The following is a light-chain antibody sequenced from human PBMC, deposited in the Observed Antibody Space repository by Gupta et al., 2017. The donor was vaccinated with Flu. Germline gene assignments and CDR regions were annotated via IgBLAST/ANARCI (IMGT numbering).Light chain of an antibody. Sequence: HTARITGGGDNIRSKTVHWYQQKPGQAPVVVVSDDSDRPSGIPERFSGSKSGDTATLTISRVEDGDEADYYCQVWDSGSDFWVFGGGTKLTVL. CDR3: QVWDSGSDFWV. J-gene: IGLJ3*02. CDR1: NIRSKT. CDR2: DDS. V-gene: IGLV3-21*02.